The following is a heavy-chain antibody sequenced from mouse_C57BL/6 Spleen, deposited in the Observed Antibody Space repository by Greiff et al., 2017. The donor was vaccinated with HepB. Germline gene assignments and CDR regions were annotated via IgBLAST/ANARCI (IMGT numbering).Heavy chain of an antibody. Sequence: EVQLQEAGGGLVQPKGSLKLSCAASGFSFNTYAMNWVRQAPGKGLEWVARIRSKSNNYATYYADSVKDRFTISRDDSESMLYLQMNNLKTEDTAMYYCVRESYYGNYDAMDYWGQGTSVTVSS. D-gene: IGHD2-1*01. CDR1: GFSFNTYA. V-gene: IGHV10-1*01. CDR2: IRSKSNNYAT. CDR3: VRESYYGNYDAMDY. J-gene: IGHJ4*01.